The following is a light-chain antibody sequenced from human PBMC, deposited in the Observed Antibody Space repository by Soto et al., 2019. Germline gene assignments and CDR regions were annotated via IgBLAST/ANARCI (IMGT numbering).Light chain of an antibody. CDR3: QQYSNWPPLT. Sequence: IVMTQSPATLSVSPGERATLSCRASQSISSSLAWYQQKPGQAPRLLIYGASTRATGIPARFSGSGSGTEFTLTIDSLQSEDFAVYYCQQYSNWPPLTFGGGTKVEIK. V-gene: IGKV3-15*01. CDR1: QSISSS. CDR2: GAS. J-gene: IGKJ4*01.